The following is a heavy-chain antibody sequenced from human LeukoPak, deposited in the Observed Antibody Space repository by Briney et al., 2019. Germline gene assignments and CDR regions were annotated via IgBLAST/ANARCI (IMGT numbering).Heavy chain of an antibody. D-gene: IGHD4-17*01. CDR1: EFTFSSYY. J-gene: IGHJ4*02. Sequence: GGSLRLSCAASEFTFSSYYMSWVRQAPGKGLEWVASLQQDGSEKYYVDSVKGRFTISRDNAKNSLYLQMNSLRAEDTAVYYCARDPYGDYYFDYWGQGTLVTVSS. CDR3: ARDPYGDYYFDY. V-gene: IGHV3-7*01. CDR2: LQQDGSEK.